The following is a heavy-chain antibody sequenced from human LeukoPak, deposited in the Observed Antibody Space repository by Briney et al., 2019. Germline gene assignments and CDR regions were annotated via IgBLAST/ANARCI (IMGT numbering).Heavy chain of an antibody. D-gene: IGHD1-1*01. J-gene: IGHJ4*02. Sequence: NPSETLSLTCTVSGGSINSSSYYWGWIRQPPGKGLECIGNIYYSGSTYYNPSLKSRVTISVDTSKNQFSLSLSSVTAADTAVYYCARLRPTGNSLRGYFDYWGQGTLVTVSS. CDR1: GGSINSSSYY. CDR3: ARLRPTGNSLRGYFDY. V-gene: IGHV4-39*01. CDR2: IYYSGST.